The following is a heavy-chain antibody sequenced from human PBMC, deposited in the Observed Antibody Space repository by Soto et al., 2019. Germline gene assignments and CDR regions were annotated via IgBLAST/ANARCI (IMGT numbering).Heavy chain of an antibody. CDR3: AKDGDCSGGSCYSARYYGMDV. Sequence: PGGSLRLSCAASGFTFDDYAMHWVRQAPGKGLEWVSGISWNSGSIGYADSVKGRFTISRDNAKNSLYLQMNSLRAEDTALYYCAKDGDCSGGSCYSARYYGMDVWGQGTTVTVSS. CDR2: ISWNSGSI. J-gene: IGHJ6*02. CDR1: GFTFDDYA. V-gene: IGHV3-9*01. D-gene: IGHD2-15*01.